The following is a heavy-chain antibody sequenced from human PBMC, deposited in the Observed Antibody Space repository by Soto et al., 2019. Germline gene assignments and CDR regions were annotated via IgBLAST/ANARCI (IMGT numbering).Heavy chain of an antibody. V-gene: IGHV4-39*01. CDR3: ARQAAAPGIDLWFDP. D-gene: IGHD6-13*01. Sequence: NPSETLSLTCNVSGGSISSSRSYWAWFRQPPGKELEWIANIFYAGNTYYNPSLKSRVTVSVDTSKNQFSLKLDSVTAADTAVYYCARQAAAPGIDLWFDPWGQGTLVTVSS. CDR1: GGSISSSRSY. J-gene: IGHJ5*02. CDR2: IFYAGNT.